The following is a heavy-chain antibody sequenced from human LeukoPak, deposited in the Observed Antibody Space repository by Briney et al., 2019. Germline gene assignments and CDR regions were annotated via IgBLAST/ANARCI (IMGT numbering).Heavy chain of an antibody. CDR2: ISYDGSNK. D-gene: IGHD3-22*01. Sequence: PGRSLRLSCAASGFTFSSYGMHWVRQAPGKGLEWVAVISYDGSNKYYADSVKGRFTISRDNSKNTLYLQMNSLRAEDTAVYYCAKDFEIYDSSGYYWDYWGQGTLVTVSS. J-gene: IGHJ4*02. CDR3: AKDFEIYDSSGYYWDY. CDR1: GFTFSSYG. V-gene: IGHV3-30*18.